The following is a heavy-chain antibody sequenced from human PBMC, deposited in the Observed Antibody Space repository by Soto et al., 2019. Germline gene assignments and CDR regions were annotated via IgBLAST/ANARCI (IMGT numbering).Heavy chain of an antibody. CDR2: ITPLFGTP. V-gene: IGHV1-69*12. J-gene: IGHJ2*01. D-gene: IGHD6-19*01. CDR1: GGTFSRYA. CDR3: AQTLGLAVSGPGRFDL. Sequence: QVQLVQSGAEVKKPASSVKVSCKASGGTFSRYAISWVRQAPGQGLEWLGGITPLFGTPNYAQSFQGRLTITADESTSTVYMELRSLRSEDTAVYYCAQTLGLAVSGPGRFDLWGRGTLVTDTS.